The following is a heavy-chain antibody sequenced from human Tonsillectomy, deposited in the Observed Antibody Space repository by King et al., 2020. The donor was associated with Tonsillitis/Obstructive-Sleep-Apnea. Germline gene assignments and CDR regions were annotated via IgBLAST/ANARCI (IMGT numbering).Heavy chain of an antibody. D-gene: IGHD3-16*01. J-gene: IGHJ6*03. CDR3: ARITLGGANYMDV. Sequence: QLQESGPGLVTPSETLSLTCSVAGGSITSYYWGWIRQSPGKGLELIWYVFHRGGSNYNPSLKSRVTISLDMSKRQFSLNLSSVTAADTAVYFCARITLGGANYMDVWGKGTTVNVSS. CDR2: VFHRGGS. V-gene: IGHV4-59*01. CDR1: GGSITSYY.